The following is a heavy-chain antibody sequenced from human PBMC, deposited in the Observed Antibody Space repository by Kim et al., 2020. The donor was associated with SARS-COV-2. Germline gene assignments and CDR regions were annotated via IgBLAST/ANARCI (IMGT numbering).Heavy chain of an antibody. D-gene: IGHD2-2*01. V-gene: IGHV1-69*13. CDR3: ARDKGARYCSSTSCWKHVGNYYYYYGMDV. J-gene: IGHJ6*02. Sequence: SVKVSCKASGGTFSSYAISWVRQAPGQGLEWIGGIIPIFGTANYAQKFQGRVTITADESTSTAYMELSSLRSEDTAVYYCARDKGARYCSSTSCWKHVGNYYYYYGMDVWGQGTTVTVSS. CDR2: IIPIFGTA. CDR1: GGTFSSYA.